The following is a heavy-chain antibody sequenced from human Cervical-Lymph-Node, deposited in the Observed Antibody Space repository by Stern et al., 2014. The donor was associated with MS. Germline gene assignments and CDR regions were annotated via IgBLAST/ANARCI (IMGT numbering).Heavy chain of an antibody. CDR2: IIPALNVA. J-gene: IGHJ4*02. CDR3: AGPAPLD. CDR1: GGSLSTYT. Sequence: VQLLQPGAELKKPGSSVKVSCKASGGSLSTYTITWVRQAPGQGLEWMGRIIPALNVANYAQKFQGRLTITADKSTSTAYMEMSSLRSDDTAVYYCAGPAPLDWGQGTLVTVSS. V-gene: IGHV1-69*09. D-gene: IGHD2-2*01.